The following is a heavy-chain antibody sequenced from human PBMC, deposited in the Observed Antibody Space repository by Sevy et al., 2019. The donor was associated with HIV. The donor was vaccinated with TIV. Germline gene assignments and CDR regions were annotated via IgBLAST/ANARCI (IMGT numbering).Heavy chain of an antibody. D-gene: IGHD7-27*01. CDR2: LWANGKNK. CDR1: GFTLSGFG. Sequence: GGSLRLSCVASGFTLSGFGMQWVRQAPGKGLEWVTVLWANGKNKYYADSVKGRFTVSRDTSKDTLYLDMNSLRAEDTAIYYCARELGPYVGLDIWGQGTTVTVSS. CDR3: ARELGPYVGLDI. V-gene: IGHV3-33*01. J-gene: IGHJ3*02.